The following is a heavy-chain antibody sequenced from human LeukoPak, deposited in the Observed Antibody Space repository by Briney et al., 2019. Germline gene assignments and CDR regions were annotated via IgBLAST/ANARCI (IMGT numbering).Heavy chain of an antibody. CDR2: IYSGGST. V-gene: IGHV3-66*01. Sequence: GGSLRLSCAASGFTVSSNYMSWVRQAPGKGLEWVSVIYSGGSTYYADSVKGRFTFSRDNSKNTLYLQMNSLRAEDTAVYYCATFTSPVAGIGRGDYWGQGTLVTVSS. CDR1: GFTVSSNY. J-gene: IGHJ4*02. D-gene: IGHD6-19*01. CDR3: ATFTSPVAGIGRGDY.